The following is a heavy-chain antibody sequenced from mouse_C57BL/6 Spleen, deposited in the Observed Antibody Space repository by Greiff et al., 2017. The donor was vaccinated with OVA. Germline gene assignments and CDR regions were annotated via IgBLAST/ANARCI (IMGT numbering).Heavy chain of an antibody. V-gene: IGHV1-26*01. CDR3: ARRFTTVVPDY. CDR1: GYTFTDYY. CDR2: INPNNGGT. J-gene: IGHJ2*01. D-gene: IGHD1-1*01. Sequence: VQLQQSGPELVKPGASVKISCKASGYTFTDYYMNWVKQSHGKSLEWIGDINPNNGGTSYNQKFKGKATLTVDKSSSTAYMELRSLTSEDSAVYYCARRFTTVVPDYWGQGTTLTVSS.